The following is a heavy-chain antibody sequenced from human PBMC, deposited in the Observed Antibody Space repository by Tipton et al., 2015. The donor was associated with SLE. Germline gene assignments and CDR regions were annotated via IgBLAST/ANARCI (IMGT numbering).Heavy chain of an antibody. Sequence: GLVKPSETLSLTCTVSGGSISSYYWSWIRQPPGKGLEWIGYFYYSGSTNYNPSLKSRVTISVDTSKNQFSLKLTSVTAADTAIYYCARGGLGAFDVWGQGTMVTVSS. V-gene: IGHV4-59*01. J-gene: IGHJ3*01. CDR3: ARGGLGAFDV. D-gene: IGHD3-16*01. CDR1: GGSISSYY. CDR2: FYYSGST.